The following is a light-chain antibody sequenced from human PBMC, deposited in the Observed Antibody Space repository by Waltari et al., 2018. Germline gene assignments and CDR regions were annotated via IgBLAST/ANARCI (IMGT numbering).Light chain of an antibody. Sequence: QSALTQPASVSGSPGQSITISCTGTSSDVGGYNYVSCYQQYPDKAPKLMIYDVSKRPSGVSNRFSGSKSGNTASLTISGLQAEDEADYYCCSYAGSSTHVLFGGGTKLTVL. J-gene: IGLJ2*01. CDR3: CSYAGSSTHVL. CDR1: SSDVGGYNY. CDR2: DVS. V-gene: IGLV2-23*02.